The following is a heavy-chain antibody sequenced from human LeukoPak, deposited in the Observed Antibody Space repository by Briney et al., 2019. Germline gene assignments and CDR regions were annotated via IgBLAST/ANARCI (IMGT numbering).Heavy chain of an antibody. Sequence: SETLSLTCTVSGGSISSYYWSWIRQPPGKGLEWIGYIYYSGSTNYNPSLKSRVTISVDTSKNQFSLNLSSVTAADTAVYYCARLGRRGYYFDYWGQGTLVTVSS. V-gene: IGHV4-59*08. J-gene: IGHJ4*02. D-gene: IGHD3-10*01. CDR2: IYYSGST. CDR1: GGSISSYY. CDR3: ARLGRRGYYFDY.